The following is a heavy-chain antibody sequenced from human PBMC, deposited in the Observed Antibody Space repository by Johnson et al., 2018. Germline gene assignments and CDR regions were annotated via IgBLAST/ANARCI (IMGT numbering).Heavy chain of an antibody. CDR2: IFTGGRT. V-gene: IGHV3-66*02. D-gene: IGHD3-10*01. CDR3: ARERLERTLRGVILSLHMDV. Sequence: VQLVESGGGLVQPGGSLRLSCAASGFTVSTNFMSWVRQAPGKGMEWVSVIFTGGRTYSADSVKGRFTIFRDNSKNTLYLQMNSLRTEETAVYYCARERLERTLRGVILSLHMDVWGKGTTVTVSS. J-gene: IGHJ6*03. CDR1: GFTVSTNF.